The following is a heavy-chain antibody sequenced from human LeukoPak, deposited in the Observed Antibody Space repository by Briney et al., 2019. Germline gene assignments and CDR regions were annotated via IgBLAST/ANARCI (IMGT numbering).Heavy chain of an antibody. Sequence: GGSLRLSCAASGFTFRSYGMHWVRQAPGKGLEWVAVTWYDGSNKYHADSVKGRFTISRDNSRNTLYLQMNSLRAEDTAVYYCARDADYGDYGLDYWGQGTLVTVSS. CDR3: ARDADYGDYGLDY. CDR2: TWYDGSNK. CDR1: GFTFRSYG. D-gene: IGHD4-17*01. J-gene: IGHJ4*02. V-gene: IGHV3-33*01.